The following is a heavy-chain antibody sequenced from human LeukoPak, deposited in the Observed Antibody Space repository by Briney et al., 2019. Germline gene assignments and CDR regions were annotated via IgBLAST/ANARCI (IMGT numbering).Heavy chain of an antibody. D-gene: IGHD3-22*01. Sequence: SETLSLTCAVYGGSFSGYYWRWIRQPPGKGVEWVGKINHRGSTNYNASLKSRVNISVEKSKKQFSLKLSSVTAADTAVYYCARGKSLRYYYDSSGYGVDAFDIWGQGTMVTVSS. CDR3: ARGKSLRYYYDSSGYGVDAFDI. CDR2: INHRGST. V-gene: IGHV4-34*01. CDR1: GGSFSGYY. J-gene: IGHJ3*02.